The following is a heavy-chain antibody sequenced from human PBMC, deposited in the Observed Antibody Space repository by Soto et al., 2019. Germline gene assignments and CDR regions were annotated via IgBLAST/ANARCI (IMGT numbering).Heavy chain of an antibody. Sequence: QVQLQESGPGLVKPSGTLSLTCAVSGAAINSSNWWSWVRQPPGKGLEWIGEIYHSGSTNYNTSLMNRVTISVDRSKNQFSLKLRSVTAADTAVYSCARDQIFGVVRTHYYYGMDVWGQGTTVTVSS. CDR1: GAAINSSNW. J-gene: IGHJ6*02. CDR2: IYHSGST. D-gene: IGHD3-3*01. CDR3: ARDQIFGVVRTHYYYGMDV. V-gene: IGHV4-4*02.